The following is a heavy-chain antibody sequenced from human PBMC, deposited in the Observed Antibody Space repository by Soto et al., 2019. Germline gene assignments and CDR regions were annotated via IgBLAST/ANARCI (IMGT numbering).Heavy chain of an antibody. CDR3: ARVQLSSGQPLFDI. V-gene: IGHV1-2*04. CDR1: GYTFTGYY. CDR2: INPNSGGT. D-gene: IGHD3-22*01. Sequence: GASVKVSCKASGYTFTGYYMHWVRQAPGQGLEWMGWINPNSGGTNYAQKFQGWVTMTRDTSISTAYMELSRLRSDDTAVYYCARVQLSSGQPLFDIWGQGTMVTVSS. J-gene: IGHJ3*02.